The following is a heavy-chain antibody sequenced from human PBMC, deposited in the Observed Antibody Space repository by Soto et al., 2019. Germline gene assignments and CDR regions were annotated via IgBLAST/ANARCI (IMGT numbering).Heavy chain of an antibody. Sequence: VKVSCKASGGTFSSYAISWVRQAPGQGLEWMGGIIPILGIANYAQKFQGRVTITADKSTSTAYMELSSLRSEDTAVYYCARSIEPDTAMVTAFDIWGQGTMVTVSS. CDR1: GGTFSSYA. J-gene: IGHJ3*02. V-gene: IGHV1-69*10. CDR2: IIPILGIA. CDR3: ARSIEPDTAMVTAFDI. D-gene: IGHD5-18*01.